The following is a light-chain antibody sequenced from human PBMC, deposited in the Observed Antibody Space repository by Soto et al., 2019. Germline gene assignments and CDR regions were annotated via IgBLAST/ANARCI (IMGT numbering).Light chain of an antibody. Sequence: QSALTQPASVSGSPGQSITISCTGTSSDIGGYNYVSWYQQLPGKVPKLIIYDVSNRPSGVSDRFSGSKSGNAACLTISGLQAEDEADYYCSSYTSTSTLYVFGTGTKLTVL. V-gene: IGLV2-14*03. CDR2: DVS. J-gene: IGLJ1*01. CDR1: SSDIGGYNY. CDR3: SSYTSTSTLYV.